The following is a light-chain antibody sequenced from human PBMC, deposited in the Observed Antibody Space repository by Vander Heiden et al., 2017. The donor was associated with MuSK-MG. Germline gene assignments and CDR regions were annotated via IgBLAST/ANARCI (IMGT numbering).Light chain of an antibody. J-gene: IGKJ4*01. CDR3: QQRNSYPRELT. V-gene: IGKV1-9*01. CDR2: AAS. Sequence: DIQLTQSPSFLSASVGDRVTITCRASQGISSYLAWYQQKPGKAPKLLIYAASTLQSGVPSRFSGSGSGTEFTLTISSLQPEDFATYYCQQRNSYPRELTFGGGTKVEIK. CDR1: QGISSY.